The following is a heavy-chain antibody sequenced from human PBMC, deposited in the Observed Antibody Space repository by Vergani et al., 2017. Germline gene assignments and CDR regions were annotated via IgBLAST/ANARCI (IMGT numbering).Heavy chain of an antibody. CDR1: GFSLNTRGVS. CDR2: IYWNDDQ. Sequence: QITLKESGPTLVKPTQTLTLTCTFSGFSLNTRGVSVAWIRQPPGKALDWLALIYWNDDQHYSPSLNNRVTITKDTSKNQVVLTMTNMDYVDTVTYYCVESKAGCGTTGCLYPFYYYYCMDVWGQGTTVTVSS. CDR3: VESKAGCGTTGCLYPFYYYYCMDV. D-gene: IGHD1-7*01. J-gene: IGHJ6*02. V-gene: IGHV2-5*04.